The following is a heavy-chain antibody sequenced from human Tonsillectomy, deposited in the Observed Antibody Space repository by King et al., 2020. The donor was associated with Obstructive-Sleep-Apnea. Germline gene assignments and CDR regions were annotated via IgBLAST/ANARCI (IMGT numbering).Heavy chain of an antibody. D-gene: IGHD3-10*01. V-gene: IGHV3-49*03. J-gene: IGHJ5*02. CDR3: SRDGSYGSGSLTNWFDP. CDR1: GFTFGDYA. Sequence: VQLVESGGGLVQPGRSLRLSCTGSGFTFGDYAMTWFRQAPGKGLEWVGFVRSKPFGGTTDYAASVKGRFAISRDDSKNIAYLQMDSLKTEDTGLYFCSRDGSYGSGSLTNWFDPWGQGTRVTVS. CDR2: VRSKPFGGTT.